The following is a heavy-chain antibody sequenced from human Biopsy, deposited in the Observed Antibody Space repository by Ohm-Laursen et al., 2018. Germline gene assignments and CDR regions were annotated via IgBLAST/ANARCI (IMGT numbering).Heavy chain of an antibody. V-gene: IGHV1-2*02. D-gene: IGHD3-22*01. J-gene: IGHJ5*02. Sequence: SVKASRKVSGYTFTGYHVHWVRQAPGQGLEWMGWINAKTGDTNYAQKFQGRVTMTRDTSISTAYVDLSSLRSDDTAVYYCTRGGYYYDSLAYYYWFDPWGQGTLVTVSS. CDR2: INAKTGDT. CDR1: GYTFTGYH. CDR3: TRGGYYYDSLAYYYWFDP.